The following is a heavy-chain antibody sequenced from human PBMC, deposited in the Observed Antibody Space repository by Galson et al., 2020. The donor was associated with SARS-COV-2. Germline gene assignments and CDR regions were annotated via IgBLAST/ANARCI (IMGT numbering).Heavy chain of an antibody. J-gene: IGHJ4*02. CDR3: AREYK. CDR2: IKDDGREK. CDR1: GFTFSRYW. D-gene: IGHD1-1*01. V-gene: IGHV3-7*01. Sequence: QLGESLKISCVGSGFTFSRYWMSWVRQAPGKGPEWVASIKDDGREKYYVDSVMGRFTISRDNAKNSLSLQMNSLRVEDTAVYYCAREYKWGQGTLVTVSP.